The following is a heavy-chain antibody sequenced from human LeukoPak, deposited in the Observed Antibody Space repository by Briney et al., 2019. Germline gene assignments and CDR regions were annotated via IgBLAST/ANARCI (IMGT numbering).Heavy chain of an antibody. Sequence: GASVKVSCKASGYTFTSYGISWVRQAPGQGLEWMGWISAYNGDTNYAQKFQGRVTMTRDMSTSTVYMELSSLRSEDTAVYYCARELDYWGQGTLVTVSS. CDR1: GYTFTSYG. CDR2: ISAYNGDT. J-gene: IGHJ4*02. CDR3: ARELDY. V-gene: IGHV1-18*01.